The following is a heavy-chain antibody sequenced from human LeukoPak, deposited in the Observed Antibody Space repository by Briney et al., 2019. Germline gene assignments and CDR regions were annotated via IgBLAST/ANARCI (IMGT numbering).Heavy chain of an antibody. CDR1: GFTFRSYG. J-gene: IGHJ4*02. D-gene: IGHD1-26*01. CDR3: AKDHSGGYFRPTVYYFDY. Sequence: GSLRLSCAASGFTFRSYGMHLVRQAPGKGLQWVAVIWSDGSNKYYADSVKGRFTISRDNSKNTLYLQMNSLRAEDTAVYYCAKDHSGGYFRPTVYYFDYWGQGTLVTVSS. V-gene: IGHV3-33*06. CDR2: IWSDGSNK.